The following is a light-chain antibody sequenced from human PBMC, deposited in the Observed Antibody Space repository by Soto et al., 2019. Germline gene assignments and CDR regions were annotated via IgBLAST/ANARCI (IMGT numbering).Light chain of an antibody. CDR1: SSDVGGYNY. J-gene: IGLJ3*02. CDR3: SSYAGSNNWV. Sequence: SVLTQPPSASGSLGHSVTISCTGTSSDVGGYNYVSWYQQHPGKAPKVMIYEVSKRPSGVPDRFSGSKSGNTASLTVSGLQAEDEADYYCSSYAGSNNWVFGGGTKLTVL. CDR2: EVS. V-gene: IGLV2-8*01.